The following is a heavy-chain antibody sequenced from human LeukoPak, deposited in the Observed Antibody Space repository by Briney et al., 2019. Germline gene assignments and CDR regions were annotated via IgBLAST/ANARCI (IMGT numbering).Heavy chain of an antibody. CDR1: GYTFTGYY. CDR3: ARGPQRTYYYDSSGSLDFDY. J-gene: IGHJ4*02. Sequence: ASVKVSCKASGYTFTGYYMHWVRQAPGQGLEWMGRINPNSGGTNYAQKFQGRVTMTRDTSISTAYMELSRLRSDDTAVYYCARGPQRTYYYDSSGSLDFDYWGQGTLVTVSS. D-gene: IGHD3-22*01. CDR2: INPNSGGT. V-gene: IGHV1-2*06.